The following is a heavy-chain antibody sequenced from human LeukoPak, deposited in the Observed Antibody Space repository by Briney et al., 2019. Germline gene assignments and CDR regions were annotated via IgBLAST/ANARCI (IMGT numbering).Heavy chain of an antibody. CDR1: GYTFTSYA. D-gene: IGHD5-12*01. CDR2: INAGNGNT. V-gene: IGHV1-3*03. CDR3: ARDSGGYDPGFDY. Sequence: ASVKVSCKASGYTFTSYAMHWVRQAPGQRLEWMGWINAGNGNTKYSQEFQGRVTITRDTSASTAYMELSSLRSEDMAVYYCARDSGGYDPGFDYWGQGTLVTVSS. J-gene: IGHJ4*02.